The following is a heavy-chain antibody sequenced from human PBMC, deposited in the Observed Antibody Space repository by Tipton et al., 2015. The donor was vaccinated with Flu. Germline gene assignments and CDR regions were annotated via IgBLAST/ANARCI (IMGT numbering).Heavy chain of an antibody. V-gene: IGHV4-31*03. J-gene: IGHJ5*02. Sequence: TLSLTCSVSGGSISRDGYHWSWIRQHPGKGLEWIGYIYYTGITFYNPSLKSRVTMSVTTSSNQLHLKLRSVTAADTAVYYCARTRVVAATRWFDPWGQGTLVTVSS. CDR1: GGSISRDGYH. CDR2: IYYTGIT. D-gene: IGHD2-15*01. CDR3: ARTRVVAATRWFDP.